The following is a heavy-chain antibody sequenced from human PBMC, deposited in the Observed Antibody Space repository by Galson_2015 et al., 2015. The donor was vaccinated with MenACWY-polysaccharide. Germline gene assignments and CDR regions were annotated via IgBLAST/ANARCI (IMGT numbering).Heavy chain of an antibody. J-gene: IGHJ4*02. CDR2: INYDGRTT. CDR1: GFTFSTFW. CDR3: VRGYSGGGDY. Sequence: SLRLSCAASGFTFSTFWMNWVRQVPGKGLVWVSHINYDGRTTSYADSVRGRFTISRDNAKSTLYLQMSSLRAEDTAIYYYVRGYSGGGDYWGQGTLVTVSS. D-gene: IGHD2-15*01. V-gene: IGHV3-74*01.